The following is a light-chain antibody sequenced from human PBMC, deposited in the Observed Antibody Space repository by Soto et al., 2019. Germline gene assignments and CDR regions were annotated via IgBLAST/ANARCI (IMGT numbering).Light chain of an antibody. V-gene: IGKV3-11*01. CDR1: QSVSSY. Sequence: EIVLTQSLGTLSLSPVERVNLSCSSSQSVSSYLAWYQQKPGQAPRLLIYGASNRATGIPARFSGSGSGTDFTLTISSLEPEDFAVYYCQQRSNWPPITFGQGTRLEIK. CDR2: GAS. J-gene: IGKJ5*01. CDR3: QQRSNWPPIT.